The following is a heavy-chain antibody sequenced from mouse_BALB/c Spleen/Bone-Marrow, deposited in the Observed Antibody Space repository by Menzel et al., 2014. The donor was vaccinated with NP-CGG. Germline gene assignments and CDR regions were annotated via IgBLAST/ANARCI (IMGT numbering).Heavy chain of an antibody. J-gene: IGHJ2*01. CDR3: ARNYGSSYFDY. CDR1: GFSLTSYG. V-gene: IGHV2-9*02. Sequence: VHLVESGPGLVAPSQSLSITCTVSGFSLTSYGVNWVRQPPGKGLEWLGVIWAGGSTNYNSALMSRMSIRKDNSKSXLFLKMNSLQTDDTAMYYCARNYGSSYFDYWGQGTTLTVSS. D-gene: IGHD1-1*01. CDR2: IWAGGST.